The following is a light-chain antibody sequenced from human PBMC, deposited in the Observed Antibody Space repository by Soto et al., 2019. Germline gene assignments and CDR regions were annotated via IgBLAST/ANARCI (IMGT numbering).Light chain of an antibody. CDR3: QQYYTTPIT. CDR2: WAA. CDR1: HRSLCSSDDKNY. Sequence: LVSRSPDCLAVALGERVNINCRCIHRSLCSSDDKNYLACYQQKAGQTPKLLISWAATREYGVPDRFSGSGSGTAFTLTIRSLQADDAAVYYCQQYYTTPITFGQGTRLEIK. J-gene: IGKJ5*01. V-gene: IGKV4-1*01.